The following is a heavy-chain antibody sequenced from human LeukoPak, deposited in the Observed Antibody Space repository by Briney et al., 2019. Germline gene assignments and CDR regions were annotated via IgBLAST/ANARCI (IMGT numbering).Heavy chain of an antibody. CDR1: GGSLSGFY. V-gene: IGHV4-59*03. D-gene: IGHD3-22*01. CDR3: AGLVGRYSSGLYYYYFDY. J-gene: IGHJ4*02. Sequence: SETLSLTCTVSGGSLSGFYWSWIRQPPGAGLEWIGYVYYSGSTTYNPSLKSRVTISVDTSKNQFSLRLGSVTAADTAVYYCAGLVGRYSSGLYYYYFDYWGQGTLVTVSS. CDR2: VYYSGST.